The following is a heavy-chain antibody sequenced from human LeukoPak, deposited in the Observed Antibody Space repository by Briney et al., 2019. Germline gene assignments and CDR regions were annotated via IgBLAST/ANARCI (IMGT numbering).Heavy chain of an antibody. J-gene: IGHJ5*02. CDR3: ARHRVGSGDTYYDFWSGYSGFDP. V-gene: IGHV4-38-2*01. Sequence: SETLSLTCAVSGYSISSGYYWGWIRQPPGKGLECIGSIYHSGSTYYNPSLKSRVTISVDTSKNQFSLKLSSVTAADTAVYYCARHRVGSGDTYYDFWSGYSGFDPWGQGTLVTVSS. CDR2: IYHSGST. D-gene: IGHD3-3*01. CDR1: GYSISSGYY.